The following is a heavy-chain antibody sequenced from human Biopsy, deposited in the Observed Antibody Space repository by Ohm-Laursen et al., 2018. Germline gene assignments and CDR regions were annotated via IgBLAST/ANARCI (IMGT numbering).Heavy chain of an antibody. CDR1: GFIFSSNA. D-gene: IGHD6-19*01. CDR3: AKGRDSGWNGGDY. J-gene: IGHJ4*02. CDR2: ISVGDGTT. V-gene: IGHV3-23*01. Sequence: GSLRLSCTAFGFIFSSNALTWVRQAPGKGLEWVSSISVGDGTTYYVDSVKGRFTISRDNSKNTVYLQMNSLGAEDTAVYYCAKGRDSGWNGGDYWGRGTLVTVSS.